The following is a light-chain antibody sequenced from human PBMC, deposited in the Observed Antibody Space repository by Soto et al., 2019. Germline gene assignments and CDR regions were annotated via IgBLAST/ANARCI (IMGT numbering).Light chain of an antibody. V-gene: IGKV1-9*01. CDR3: QQLNSFSYT. CDR2: AAS. CDR1: QGISSY. Sequence: IQLTQSPSSLSASVGDRVTITCRASQGISSYLAWYQQKPGKAPKLLIYAASTLQSGVPSSFSGSGSGTDFTLTISSLQPEDVATYYCQQLNSFSYTFGQGTKLEIK. J-gene: IGKJ2*01.